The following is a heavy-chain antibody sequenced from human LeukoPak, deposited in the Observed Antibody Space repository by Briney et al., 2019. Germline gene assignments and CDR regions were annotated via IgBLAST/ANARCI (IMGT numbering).Heavy chain of an antibody. CDR3: AKDATTTVPYSFDY. Sequence: GGSLRLSCAVSGFSVTTYWMNWVRQAPGKGLEWVANINETEKYYADSVKGRFTISRDNSKNTVYLQMNSLRPEDTAVYYCAKDATTTVPYSFDYWGQGTLVTVSS. CDR2: INETEK. D-gene: IGHD4-17*01. J-gene: IGHJ4*02. V-gene: IGHV3-7*01. CDR1: GFSVTTYW.